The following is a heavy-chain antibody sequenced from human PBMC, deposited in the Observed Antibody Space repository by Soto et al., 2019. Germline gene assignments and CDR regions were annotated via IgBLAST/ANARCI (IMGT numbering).Heavy chain of an antibody. CDR1: GGSFSGYY. D-gene: IGHD6-19*01. J-gene: IGHJ4*02. V-gene: IGHV4-34*01. CDR2: INHSGST. Sequence: QVQLQQWGAGLLKPSETLSLTCAVYGGSFSGYYWSWIRQPPGKGLEWIGEINHSGSTNYNPSLKSRVTISVDTSKNQFSLKLSSVTAADTAVYYCARGEMSSGWYNLGSPFDYWGQGTLVTVSS. CDR3: ARGEMSSGWYNLGSPFDY.